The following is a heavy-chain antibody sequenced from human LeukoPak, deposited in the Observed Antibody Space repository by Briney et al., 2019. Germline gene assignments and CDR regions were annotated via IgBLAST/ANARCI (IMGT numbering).Heavy chain of an antibody. J-gene: IGHJ4*02. Sequence: PSETLSLTCAVYGGSFSGYYWSWIRQPPGKGLEWIGEINHSGSTNYNPSLKSRVTISVDTSENQFSLKMYPVTATDRAVYYCARRSGLRSLDFWGQGTLVTVSS. CDR3: ARRSGLRSLDF. CDR1: GGSFSGYY. D-gene: IGHD5/OR15-5a*01. V-gene: IGHV4-34*01. CDR2: INHSGST.